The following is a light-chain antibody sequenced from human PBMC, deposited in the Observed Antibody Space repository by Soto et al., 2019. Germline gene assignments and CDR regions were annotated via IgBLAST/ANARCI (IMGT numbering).Light chain of an antibody. J-gene: IGLJ1*01. CDR2: DVS. CDR1: SSDVGGYNY. Sequence: QSALTQPASVSGSPGQSITISCTGTSSDVGGYNYVSWYQQHPGKAPKLMIYDVSNRPSGVSNRFSGSKSGNTASLTISGLQAEDEADDYCSSYTSSSLWVFGTGTKVTVL. V-gene: IGLV2-14*01. CDR3: SSYTSSSLWV.